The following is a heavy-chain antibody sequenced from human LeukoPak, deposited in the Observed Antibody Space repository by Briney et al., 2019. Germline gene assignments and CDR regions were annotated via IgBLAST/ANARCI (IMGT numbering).Heavy chain of an antibody. CDR1: GYTSTSYG. D-gene: IGHD3-16*02. V-gene: IGHV1-18*01. CDR3: ARVPHKHHYDYVWGSYRYGYYFDY. J-gene: IGHJ4*02. Sequence: ASVKVSCKASGYTSTSYGISWVRQAPGQGLEWMGWISAYNGNTNYAQKLQGRVTMTTDTSTSTAYMELRSLRPDDTAVYYCARVPHKHHYDYVWGSYRYGYYFDYWGQGTLVTVSS. CDR2: ISAYNGNT.